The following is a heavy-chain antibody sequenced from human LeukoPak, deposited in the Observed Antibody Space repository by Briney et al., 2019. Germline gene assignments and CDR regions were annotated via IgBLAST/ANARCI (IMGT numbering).Heavy chain of an antibody. V-gene: IGHV3-7*01. Sequence: QPGGSLRLSCPASGFTFSSYWMSWVRQAPGKGLEWVANIKQDGSEKYYVDSVKGRFTISRDNAKNSLYLQMNSLRAEDTAVYYCARAWCGDCYPPDYWGQGTLVTVSS. J-gene: IGHJ4*02. CDR1: GFTFSSYW. CDR2: IKQDGSEK. CDR3: ARAWCGDCYPPDY. D-gene: IGHD2-21*01.